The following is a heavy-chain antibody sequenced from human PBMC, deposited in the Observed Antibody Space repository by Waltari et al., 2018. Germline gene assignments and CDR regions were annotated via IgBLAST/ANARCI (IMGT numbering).Heavy chain of an antibody. Sequence: EVQLVESGGGLIQPGGSLRLSCAASGFTVGSTYMRWVRQAPGKGLEWVSVIYSGGSTYYADSVKGRFTISRDNSKNTLYLQMNSLRAEDTAVYYCASYDSSGTRDYWGQGTLVTVSS. V-gene: IGHV3-53*01. CDR3: ASYDSSGTRDY. CDR1: GFTVGSTY. CDR2: IYSGGST. J-gene: IGHJ4*02. D-gene: IGHD3-22*01.